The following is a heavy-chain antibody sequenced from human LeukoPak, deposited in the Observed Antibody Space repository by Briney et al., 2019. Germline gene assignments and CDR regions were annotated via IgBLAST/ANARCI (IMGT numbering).Heavy chain of an antibody. CDR1: GFTVSSNY. V-gene: IGHV3-66*01. J-gene: IGHJ3*02. CDR2: IYSGGST. D-gene: IGHD2-21*02. CDR3: AREPGAYCGGDCYSGFDAFDI. Sequence: GGSLRLSCAASGFTVSSNYMSWVRQAPGKGLEWVSVIYSGGSTYYADSVKGRFTISRDNSKNTLYLQMNSLRAEDTAVYYCAREPGAYCGGDCYSGFDAFDIWGQGTMVTVSS.